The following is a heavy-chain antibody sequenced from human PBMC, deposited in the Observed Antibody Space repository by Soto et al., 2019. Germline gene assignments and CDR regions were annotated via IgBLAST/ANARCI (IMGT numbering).Heavy chain of an antibody. V-gene: IGHV4-30-4*01. Sequence: QVQLQESGPGLVKPSQTLSLTCTVSGGSISSGDYYWSWIRQPPGKGLEWIGYIYYSGSTYYNPSLKSRVTISVDPSKNQFSLKLSSVTAADTAVYYCARDPGYSSSSGLDYYYGMDVWGQGTTVTVSS. D-gene: IGHD6-6*01. CDR1: GGSISSGDYY. CDR2: IYYSGST. J-gene: IGHJ6*02. CDR3: ARDPGYSSSSGLDYYYGMDV.